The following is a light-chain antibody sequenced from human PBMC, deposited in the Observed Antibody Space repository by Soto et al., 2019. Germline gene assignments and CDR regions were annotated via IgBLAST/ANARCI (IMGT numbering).Light chain of an antibody. V-gene: IGLV2-14*01. CDR1: SRDVGGYNF. J-gene: IGLJ1*01. CDR3: SSYTSNSTRV. CDR2: EVS. Sequence: QSALTQPASVSGSPGQSIIISCTGSSRDVGGYNFVSWYQQHPGKAPKLMIYEVSNRPSGVSNRFSGSKSGNTASLSISGLQAEDEAEYYCSSYTSNSTRVFGTGTKLTVL.